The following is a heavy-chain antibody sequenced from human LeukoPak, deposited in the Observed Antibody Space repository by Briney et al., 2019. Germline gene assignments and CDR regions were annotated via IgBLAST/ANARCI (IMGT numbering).Heavy chain of an antibody. V-gene: IGHV1-69*13. CDR3: ARGGAAALYYYYGMDV. J-gene: IGHJ6*02. Sequence: GASVKVSRKASGGTFSSYAISWVRQAPGQGLEWMGGIIPIFGTANYAQKFQGRVTITADESTSTAYMELSSLRSEDTAVYYCARGGAAALYYYYGMDVWGQGTTVTVSS. CDR2: IIPIFGTA. D-gene: IGHD6-13*01. CDR1: GGTFSSYA.